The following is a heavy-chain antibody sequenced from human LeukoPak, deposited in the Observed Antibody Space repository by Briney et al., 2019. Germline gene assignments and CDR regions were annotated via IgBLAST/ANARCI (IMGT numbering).Heavy chain of an antibody. CDR2: INLNDGGT. J-gene: IGHJ4*02. Sequence: ASVKVSCKASGYTFTDYFMHWVRQAPGEGLEWMGWINLNDGGTNYAQKFQGRVTMTRDTTISTAYMELSRLTSDVTAVYYCARDPPEAAMGIDYWGQGTLVTVSS. CDR1: GYTFTDYF. V-gene: IGHV1-2*02. D-gene: IGHD2-2*01. CDR3: ARDPPEAAMGIDY.